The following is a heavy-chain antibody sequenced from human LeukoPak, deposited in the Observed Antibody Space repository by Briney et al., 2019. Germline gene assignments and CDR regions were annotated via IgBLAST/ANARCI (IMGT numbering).Heavy chain of an antibody. Sequence: GGSLRLSCAASGFTFSSYWMSWVRQAPGKGLEWVANIKQDGSEKYYVDSVKGRFTISRDNAKNSLYLQMNSLRAEDTAVYYRARDPGGSGSPLDYWGQGTLVTVSS. J-gene: IGHJ4*02. CDR3: ARDPGGSGSPLDY. V-gene: IGHV3-7*03. D-gene: IGHD3-10*01. CDR2: IKQDGSEK. CDR1: GFTFSSYW.